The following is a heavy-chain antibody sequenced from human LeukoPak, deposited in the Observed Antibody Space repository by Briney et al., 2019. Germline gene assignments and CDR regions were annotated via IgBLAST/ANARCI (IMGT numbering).Heavy chain of an antibody. D-gene: IGHD3-16*01. CDR3: ARGGGLDV. CDR1: GFTFSSYW. CDR2: INHNGNVN. J-gene: IGHJ6*02. Sequence: GGSLKLSCAASGFTFSSYWMNWARQAPGKGLEWVASINHNGNVNYYVDSVKGRFTISRDNAKNSLYLQMSNLRAEDTAVYFCARGGGLDVWGQGATVTVSS. V-gene: IGHV3-7*03.